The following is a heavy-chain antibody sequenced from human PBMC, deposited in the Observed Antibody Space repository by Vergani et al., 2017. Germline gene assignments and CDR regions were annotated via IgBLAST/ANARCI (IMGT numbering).Heavy chain of an antibody. CDR1: GYPFISYW. Sequence: EVQLEQSGAEVKKPGESLRISCKGSGYPFISYWINWVRQMPGKGLEWMGTINPADSNVNYSPSFQGHVTISADKSLSTVYLQWWSLQASDTAMYYCATSNGYCSTLAGAASDYGGLGTMVTVSP. J-gene: IGHJ4*02. CDR3: ATSNGYCSTLAGAASDY. D-gene: IGHD2-15*01. CDR2: INPADSNV. V-gene: IGHV5-10-1*03.